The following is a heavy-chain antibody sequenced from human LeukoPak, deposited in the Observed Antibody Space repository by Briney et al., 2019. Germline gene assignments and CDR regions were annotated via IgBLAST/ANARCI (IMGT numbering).Heavy chain of an antibody. CDR1: GYSFASYR. Sequence: GESLKISCKTSGYSFASYRIAWVRQMPGKGLEWMGMIYPGDSDTRYSPSFQGQVTISADKSISTAYLQWSSLKASDTAMYHCARHRTFGGANAFDIWGQGTMVTVSS. CDR3: ARHRTFGGANAFDI. V-gene: IGHV5-51*01. J-gene: IGHJ3*02. D-gene: IGHD3-16*01. CDR2: IYPGDSDT.